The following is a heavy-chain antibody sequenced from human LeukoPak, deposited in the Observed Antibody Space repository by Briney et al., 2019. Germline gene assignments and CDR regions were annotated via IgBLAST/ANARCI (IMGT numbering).Heavy chain of an antibody. CDR3: ASIAAADYFDY. CDR2: IYYSGST. Sequence: WETLCVTCTVSGGSISSYYWSWIRQPPGKGLEWIGYIYYSGSTNYNPSLKSRVTMSVDTWKNQFSLSLSSVTAADTAVYYCASIAAADYFDYWGQGNLATVSS. CDR1: GGSISSYY. D-gene: IGHD6-13*01. J-gene: IGHJ4*02. V-gene: IGHV4-59*01.